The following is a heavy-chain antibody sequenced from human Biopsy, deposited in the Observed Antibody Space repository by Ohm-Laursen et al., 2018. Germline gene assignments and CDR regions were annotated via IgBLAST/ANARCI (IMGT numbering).Heavy chain of an antibody. CDR2: INGGGGST. J-gene: IGHJ5*02. V-gene: IGHV3-23*01. Sequence: SLRLSCTASGFTFSGHAMSWVRQAPGKGLECVSIINGGGGSTWYSDPVKGRFTISRDNSKNTLYLQTSSLRAEDTAMYYCARDLYDFCGGCPFDPWGQGTLVTVSP. CDR3: ARDLYDFCGGCPFDP. D-gene: IGHD3-3*01. CDR1: GFTFSGHA.